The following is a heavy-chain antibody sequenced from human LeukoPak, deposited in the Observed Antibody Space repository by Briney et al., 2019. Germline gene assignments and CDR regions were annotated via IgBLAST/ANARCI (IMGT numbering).Heavy chain of an antibody. V-gene: IGHV3-30*15. CDR3: ARDLRKSADYYFDY. Sequence: GGSLRLSCSASGFVFSDYPLHWIRQSPGKGPEWVAVISFDGSHQYYADSVKGRFTVSRDNSKNTLYLQMSSLRVEDTAMYYCARDLRKSADYYFDYWGQGTLVTVSS. J-gene: IGHJ4*02. D-gene: IGHD3/OR15-3a*01. CDR2: ISFDGSHQ. CDR1: GFVFSDYP.